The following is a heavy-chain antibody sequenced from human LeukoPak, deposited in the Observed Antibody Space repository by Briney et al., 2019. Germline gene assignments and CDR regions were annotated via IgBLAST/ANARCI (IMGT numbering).Heavy chain of an antibody. Sequence: PSETLSLTCTVSGGSISSYYWSWIRQPPGKGLEWIGYIYYSGSTNYNPSLKSRVTISVDTSKNQFSLKLSSVTAADTAVYYCARGGMDSGRYYFDYWGQGTLVTVSS. D-gene: IGHD3-22*01. CDR3: ARGGMDSGRYYFDY. CDR2: IYYSGST. V-gene: IGHV4-59*01. CDR1: GGSISSYY. J-gene: IGHJ4*02.